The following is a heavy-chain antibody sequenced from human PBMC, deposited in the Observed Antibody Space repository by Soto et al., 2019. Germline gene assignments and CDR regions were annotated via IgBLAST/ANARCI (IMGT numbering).Heavy chain of an antibody. CDR1: GYTFTSYD. D-gene: IGHD4-17*01. CDR3: ARGRGYGDYYYYYYGMDV. Sequence: QVQLVQSGAEVKKPGASVKVSCKASGYTFTSYDINWVRQATGQVLAWMGWMNPNSGNTGYAQKFQGRVTMTRNTSISTAYMELSSLRSEDTAVYYCARGRGYGDYYYYYYGMDVWGQGTTVTVSS. V-gene: IGHV1-8*01. CDR2: MNPNSGNT. J-gene: IGHJ6*02.